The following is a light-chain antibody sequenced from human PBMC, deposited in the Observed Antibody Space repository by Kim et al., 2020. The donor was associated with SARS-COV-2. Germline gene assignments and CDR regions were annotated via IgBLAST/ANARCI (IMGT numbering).Light chain of an antibody. CDR1: QGISSN. Sequence: DIQMTQSPSSLSASVGDRVTLTCRASQGISSNLAWYQHKPGKVPKLLISAASALQSAVPSRFSGSGSGTDFTLTISSLQPEDVATYFCQKCDGAPWTFGEETKMHIK. CDR2: AAS. CDR3: QKCDGAPWT. J-gene: IGKJ1*01. V-gene: IGKV1-27*01.